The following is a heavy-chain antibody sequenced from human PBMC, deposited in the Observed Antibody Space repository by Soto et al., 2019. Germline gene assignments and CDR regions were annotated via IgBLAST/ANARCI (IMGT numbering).Heavy chain of an antibody. CDR2: ISPTGGST. Sequence: EVQLLESGGGLVHPGGSLRLSCATSGFSFSSYAMTWLRQAPGKGLEWVSTISPTGGSTYYADSVTGRVTISRDDSKNILYLHMNSLRAEDTATYYCAIDMFHWLGGSGPCDYWVQVTMVTV. V-gene: IGHV3-23*01. CDR1: GFSFSSYA. J-gene: IGHJ4*02. D-gene: IGHD3-3*01. CDR3: AIDMFHWLGGSGPCDY.